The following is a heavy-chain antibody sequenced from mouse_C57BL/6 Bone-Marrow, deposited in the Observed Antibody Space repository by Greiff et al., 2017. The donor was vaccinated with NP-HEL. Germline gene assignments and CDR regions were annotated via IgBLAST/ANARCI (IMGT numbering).Heavy chain of an antibody. CDR1: GYTFTSYW. Sequence: QVQLQQPGAELVKPGASVKMSCKASGYTFTSYWITWVKQRPGQGLEWIGDIYPGSGSTNCNEKFKSKATLTVDTSSSTAYMQFSSLTSEDSAVYYCARGGIYYYGSSPFDYWGQGTTLTVSS. CDR2: IYPGSGST. V-gene: IGHV1-55*01. J-gene: IGHJ2*01. D-gene: IGHD1-1*01. CDR3: ARGGIYYYGSSPFDY.